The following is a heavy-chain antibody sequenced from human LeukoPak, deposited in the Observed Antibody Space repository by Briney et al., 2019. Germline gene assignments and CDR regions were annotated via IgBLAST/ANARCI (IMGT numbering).Heavy chain of an antibody. CDR2: ISGSNSYI. D-gene: IGHD1-26*01. V-gene: IGHV3-21*01. J-gene: IGHJ3*02. Sequence: GGSLRLSCAASGFTFSSYTMHWIRQAPGKGLEWVSSISGSNSYIFYADSVKGRFTVSRDNAKDSLYLQMNSLRAEDTAVYYCARAWELAFDIWGQGTMVTVSS. CDR3: ARAWELAFDI. CDR1: GFTFSSYT.